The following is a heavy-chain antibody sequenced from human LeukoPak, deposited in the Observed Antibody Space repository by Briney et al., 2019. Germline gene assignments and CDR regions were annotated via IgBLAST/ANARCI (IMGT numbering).Heavy chain of an antibody. V-gene: IGHV3-21*01. D-gene: IGHD6-19*01. CDR1: GFTFINYN. J-gene: IGHJ4*02. CDR3: ARVQRGIAVALDY. CDR2: ISSSSSYI. Sequence: GGSLRLSCAASGFTFINYNMNWVRQAPGKGLEWVSSISSSSSYIYYADSVKGRFTISRDNAKNSLYLQMNSLRAEDTAVYYCARVQRGIAVALDYWGQGTLATVSS.